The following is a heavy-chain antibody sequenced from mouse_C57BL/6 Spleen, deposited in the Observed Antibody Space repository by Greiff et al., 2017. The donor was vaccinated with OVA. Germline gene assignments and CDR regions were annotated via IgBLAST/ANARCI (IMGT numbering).Heavy chain of an antibody. CDR2: IRLKSDNYAT. J-gene: IGHJ4*01. CDR1: GFTFSNYW. D-gene: IGHD1-1*01. Sequence: EVKVEESGGGLVQPGGSMKLSCVASGFTFSNYWMNWVRQSPEKGLEWVAQIRLKSDNYATHYAESVKGRFTISRDDSKSSVYLQMNNLRAEDTGIYYCTRDYYGSSWGYYAMDYWGQGTSVTVSS. CDR3: TRDYYGSSWGYYAMDY. V-gene: IGHV6-3*01.